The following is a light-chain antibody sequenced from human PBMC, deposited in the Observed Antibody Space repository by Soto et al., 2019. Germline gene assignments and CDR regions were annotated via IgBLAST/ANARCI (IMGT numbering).Light chain of an antibody. CDR2: KVY. CDR3: MQGTHWPPGWT. V-gene: IGKV2-30*01. Sequence: DVVLTQSPLSLPVTLGQPASISCRSSQSLVYSDGNTYLHWFQQRPGQSPRRLIYKVYNRDSGVPDRFSGSGSGTDFTLKISRVEAEDVGIYYCMQGTHWPPGWTFGQGTKVEIK. CDR1: QSLVYSDGNTY. J-gene: IGKJ1*01.